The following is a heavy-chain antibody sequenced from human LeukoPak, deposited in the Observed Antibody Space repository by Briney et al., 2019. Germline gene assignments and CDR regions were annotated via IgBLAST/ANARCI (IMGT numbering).Heavy chain of an antibody. V-gene: IGHV1-18*01. J-gene: IGHJ4*02. CDR3: ARDYYDYIWGSYRYMDY. D-gene: IGHD3-16*02. Sequence: ASVKVSCKASGYTFTSYGVSWVRQAPGQGLEWMGWISAYNGNTNYAQKLQGRVTMTTDTSTSTAYMELRSLRSDDTAVYYCARDYYDYIWGSYRYMDYWGQGTLVTVPS. CDR2: ISAYNGNT. CDR1: GYTFTSYG.